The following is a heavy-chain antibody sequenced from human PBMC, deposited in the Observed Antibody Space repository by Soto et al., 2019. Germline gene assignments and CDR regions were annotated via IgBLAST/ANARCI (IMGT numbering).Heavy chain of an antibody. CDR3: AKYSTSSHYFDY. D-gene: IGHD6-6*01. V-gene: IGHV4-30-4*01. Sequence: SETLSLTCTVSGGSISSGDYYWSWIRQPPGKGLEWIGYIYYSGSTYYNPSLKSRVTISVDTSKNQFSLKLSSVTAADTAVYYCAKYSTSSHYFDYWGQGTLVTVSS. J-gene: IGHJ4*02. CDR2: IYYSGST. CDR1: GGSISSGDYY.